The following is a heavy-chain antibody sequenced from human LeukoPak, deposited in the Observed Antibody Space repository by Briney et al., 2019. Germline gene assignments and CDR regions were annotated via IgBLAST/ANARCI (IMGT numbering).Heavy chain of an antibody. CDR1: GFTFSSYS. CDR3: ARGGGSLMGG. CDR2: ISGSSSTI. D-gene: IGHD1-26*01. V-gene: IGHV3-48*04. Sequence: GGSLRLSCAASGFTFSSYSMNWVRQAPGKGLEWVSYISGSSSTIYYADSVKGRFTISRDNAKNSLYLQMNSLRAEDTAVYYCARGGGSLMGGWGQGTLVTVSS. J-gene: IGHJ4*02.